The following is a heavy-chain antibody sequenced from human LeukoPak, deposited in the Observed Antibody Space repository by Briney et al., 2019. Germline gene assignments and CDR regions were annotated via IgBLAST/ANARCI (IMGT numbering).Heavy chain of an antibody. V-gene: IGHV1-18*01. CDR2: ISTDNGDT. CDR3: AREGLGELTLDY. J-gene: IGHJ4*01. Sequence: ASVKVSCKASSYTFTSYGISWVRQAPGQGLEWMGWISTDNGDTTYAQKLQGRVTMTTDTSSNTAYMELRSLRSDDTALYYCAREGLGELTLDYWGQGTLVTVSS. D-gene: IGHD3-16*01. CDR1: SYTFTSYG.